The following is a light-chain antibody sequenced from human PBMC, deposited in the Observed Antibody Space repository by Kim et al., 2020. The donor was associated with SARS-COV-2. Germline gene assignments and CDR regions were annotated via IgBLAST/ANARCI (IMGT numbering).Light chain of an antibody. Sequence: DIVMTQSPDSLAVSLGERATIKCKSSQSVLYSSSNKNYLSWYQQKPGQPPKLIIYWASTRESGVPDRFSGSGSGTDFTLTISSLQAEDESVYYCHQHYDSHALSFGGGTKVDIK. J-gene: IGKJ4*01. V-gene: IGKV4-1*01. CDR1: QSVLYSSSNKNY. CDR2: WAS. CDR3: HQHYDSHALS.